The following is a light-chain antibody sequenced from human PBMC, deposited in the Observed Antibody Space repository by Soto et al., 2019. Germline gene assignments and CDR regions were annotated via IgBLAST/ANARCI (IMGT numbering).Light chain of an antibody. Sequence: EVVLTQSPCTLSLSPGERATLSCRASQNIRGNELAWYQQKPVQAPRLLIYRGSTRATGIPDRFSGRGSGTDFTLTISRLEPEDFAVNYCQDYGTSAPWTFGQGTKVEIK. CDR3: QDYGTSAPWT. V-gene: IGKV3-20*01. CDR2: RGS. CDR1: QNIRGNE. J-gene: IGKJ1*01.